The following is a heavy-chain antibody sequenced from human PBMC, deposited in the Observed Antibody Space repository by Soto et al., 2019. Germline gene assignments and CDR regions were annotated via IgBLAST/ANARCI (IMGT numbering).Heavy chain of an antibody. J-gene: IGHJ6*02. V-gene: IGHV3-23*01. D-gene: IGHD3-10*01. CDR1: GFTFSSYA. CDR2: ISGSGGST. CDR3: AQGQVITLSFGEAYGMDV. Sequence: PXVCLRLSCAACGFTFSSYAVSWVRQAPGKGLEWVSAISGSGGSTYYADSVKGRFTISRDNSKNTLYLQMNSLRAEDTAVYYCAQGQVITLSFGEAYGMDVWAQGTTVTVSS.